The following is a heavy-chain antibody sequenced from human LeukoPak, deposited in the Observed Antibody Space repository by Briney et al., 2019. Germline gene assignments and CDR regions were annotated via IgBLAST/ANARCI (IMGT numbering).Heavy chain of an antibody. D-gene: IGHD3-22*01. Sequence: SSETLSLTCAVYGGSFSGYYWSWIRQPPGKGLEWIGEINHSGSTNYNPSLKSRVTISVDTSKNQFSLKLSSVTAADTAVYYCARGRYYDSSGSLTFDYWGQGTLVTVSS. CDR2: INHSGST. CDR1: GGSFSGYY. CDR3: ARGRYYDSSGSLTFDY. J-gene: IGHJ4*02. V-gene: IGHV4-34*01.